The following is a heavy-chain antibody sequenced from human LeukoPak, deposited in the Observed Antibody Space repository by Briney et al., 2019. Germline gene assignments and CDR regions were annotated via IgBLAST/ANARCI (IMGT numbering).Heavy chain of an antibody. V-gene: IGHV1-69*13. CDR2: IIPIFGTA. D-gene: IGHD3-22*01. J-gene: IGHJ4*02. CDR1: GGTFSSYA. CDR3: ARGPDYDAPFDY. Sequence: SVKVSCKASGGTFSSYAISWVRQAPGQGLEWMGGIIPIFGTANYAQKFQGRVTITADESTSTAYMELSSLRSEDTAGYYCARGPDYDAPFDYWGQGTLVTVSS.